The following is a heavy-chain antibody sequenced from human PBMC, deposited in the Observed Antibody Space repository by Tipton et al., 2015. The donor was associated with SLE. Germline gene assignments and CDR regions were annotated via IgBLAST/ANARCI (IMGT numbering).Heavy chain of an antibody. CDR2: IYRTGTT. V-gene: IGHV4-38-2*02. Sequence: TLSLTCIVSDDSVSSAYYWAWIRQPPGKGLQWIACIYRTGTTYVNPSLKSRVSMSMDTSKNQFSLKLSSVTAADTAVYYCASQNGEGYCSGGSCPGDWGQGTLVTVSS. D-gene: IGHD2-15*01. CDR1: DDSVSSAYY. CDR3: ASQNGEGYCSGGSCPGD. J-gene: IGHJ4*02.